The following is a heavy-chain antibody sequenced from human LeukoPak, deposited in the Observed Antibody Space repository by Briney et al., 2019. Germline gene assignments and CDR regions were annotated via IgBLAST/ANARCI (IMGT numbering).Heavy chain of an antibody. CDR1: GFTFTIYA. D-gene: IGHD2-21*02. CDR2: IKGGGGDP. CDR3: AQGGHDFNPFYC. V-gene: IGHV3-23*01. Sequence: GGSLRLSCAASGFTFTIYAMGWVRQDPGEGLEWVSSIKGGGGDPFYADSVRGRFTISRDKSKNTLYLQLNSLRVEDTAVYFCAQGGHDFNPFYCWGQGTLVTVSS. J-gene: IGHJ4*02.